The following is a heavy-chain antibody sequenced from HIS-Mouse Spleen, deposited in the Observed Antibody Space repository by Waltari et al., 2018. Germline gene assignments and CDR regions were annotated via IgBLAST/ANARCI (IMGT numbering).Heavy chain of an antibody. V-gene: IGHV3-53*01. J-gene: IGHJ5*02. CDR3: ARDGGKGPYNWFDP. CDR2: IYSGGSP. CDR1: GFTVSSNY. Sequence: EVQLVESGGGLIQPGGSLRLSCAASGFTVSSNYMSWVRQAPGKGLEWVSVIYSGGSPYYAESVKGRFTISRDNSKNTLYLQMNSLRAEDTAVYYCARDGGKGPYNWFDPWGQGTLVTVSS. D-gene: IGHD3-16*01.